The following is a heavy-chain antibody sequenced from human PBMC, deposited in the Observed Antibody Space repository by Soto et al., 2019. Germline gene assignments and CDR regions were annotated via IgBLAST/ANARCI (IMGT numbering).Heavy chain of an antibody. CDR1: GFTFSSYG. Sequence: QVQLVESGGGVVQPGRSRRLSCAASGFTFSSYGMHWVRQAPGKGLEWVAVISYDGSNKYYADSVKGRFTISRDNSKNTLYLQMTSLRAEDTAVYYCAEPRHYWGQGTLVTVSS. V-gene: IGHV3-30*03. CDR2: ISYDGSNK. J-gene: IGHJ4*02. CDR3: AEPRHY.